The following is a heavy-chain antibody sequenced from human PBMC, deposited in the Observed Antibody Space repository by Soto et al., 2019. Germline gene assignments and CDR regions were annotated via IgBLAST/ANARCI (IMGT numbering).Heavy chain of an antibody. J-gene: IGHJ5*02. V-gene: IGHV3-23*01. CDR3: AKDPRRGYSSRPARHWFDP. D-gene: IGHD6-13*01. CDR1: GFTFSSYA. CDR2: ISGSGGST. Sequence: GGSLRLSCAASGFTFSSYAMSWVRQAPGKGLEWVSAISGSGGSTYYADSVKGRFTISRDNSKNTLYLQMNSLRAEDTAVYYCAKDPRRGYSSRPARHWFDPWGQGTLVTVSS.